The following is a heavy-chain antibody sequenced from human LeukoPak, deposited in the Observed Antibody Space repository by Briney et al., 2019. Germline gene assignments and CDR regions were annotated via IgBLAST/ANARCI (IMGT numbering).Heavy chain of an antibody. CDR3: ARDRPPDIVVVTAPYYYYGMDV. J-gene: IGHJ6*02. CDR1: GYTFTSYG. D-gene: IGHD2-21*02. CDR2: ISAYNGNT. V-gene: IGHV1-18*01. Sequence: ASVKVSCKASGYTFTSYGISWVRQAPGQGLEWMGWISAYNGNTNYAQKLQGRVTMTTDTSTSTAYMELRSLRSDDTAVYYCARDRPPDIVVVTAPYYYYGMDVWGQGTTVTVSS.